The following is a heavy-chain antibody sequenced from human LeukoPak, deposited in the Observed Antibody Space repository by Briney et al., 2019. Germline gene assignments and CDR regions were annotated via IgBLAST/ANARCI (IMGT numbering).Heavy chain of an antibody. J-gene: IGHJ4*02. D-gene: IGHD2-15*01. V-gene: IGHV4-59*02. Sequence: SETLSLTCVVSGGSVSGYYWGWIRQPPGRGLEWIGYVYYSGSTNYNPSFKSRITISVDTSRNQFSLQLSSVTAADTAVYYCARIHRYCSGGACYVLDNWGQGTLVAVPS. CDR1: GGSVSGYY. CDR3: ARIHRYCSGGACYVLDN. CDR2: VYYSGST.